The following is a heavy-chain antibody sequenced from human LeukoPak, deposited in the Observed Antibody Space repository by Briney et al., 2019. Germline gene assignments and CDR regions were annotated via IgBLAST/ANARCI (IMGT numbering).Heavy chain of an antibody. Sequence: ASVKVSCKASGYTFTGYYMHWVRQAPGQGLEWMGWINPNSGGTNYAQKFQGRVTMTRDTSISTAYMELSRLRSDDTAVYYCARGKPAARGNWFDPWGQGTLVTVSS. D-gene: IGHD2-2*01. CDR1: GYTFTGYY. V-gene: IGHV1-2*02. J-gene: IGHJ5*02. CDR2: INPNSGGT. CDR3: ARGKPAARGNWFDP.